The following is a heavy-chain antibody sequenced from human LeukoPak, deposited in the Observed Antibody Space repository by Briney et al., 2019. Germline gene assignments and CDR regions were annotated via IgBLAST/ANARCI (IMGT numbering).Heavy chain of an antibody. Sequence: GGSLRLSCAASGFTFSSYSMNWVRQAPGKGLEWVSYISSSSSTIYYAGSVKGRFTISRDNAKNSLYLQMNNLRAEDTAVYYCARTEATRAIVVVAATYYFDYWGQGTLVTVSS. J-gene: IGHJ4*02. CDR1: GFTFSSYS. CDR2: ISSSSSTI. CDR3: ARTEATRAIVVVAATYYFDY. V-gene: IGHV3-48*01. D-gene: IGHD2-15*01.